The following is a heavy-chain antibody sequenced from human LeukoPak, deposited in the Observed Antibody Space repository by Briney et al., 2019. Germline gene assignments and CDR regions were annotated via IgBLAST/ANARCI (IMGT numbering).Heavy chain of an antibody. V-gene: IGHV3-7*01. J-gene: IGHJ4*02. CDR2: IKQDGSEK. D-gene: IGHD2-2*01. CDR1: GFTFSNYL. CDR3: ARDRCSSASCFFDY. Sequence: GGSLRLSCAASGFTFSNYLMTWVRQAPGKGLEWVANIKQDGSEKYYVDSVKGRFTISRDNAKNSLYLQMNSLRAEDTAVYYCARDRCSSASCFFDYWGQGSLVTVSS.